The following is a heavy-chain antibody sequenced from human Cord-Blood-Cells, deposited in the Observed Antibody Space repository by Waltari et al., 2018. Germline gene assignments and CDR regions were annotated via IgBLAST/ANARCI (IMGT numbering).Heavy chain of an antibody. D-gene: IGHD4-17*01. Sequence: QVQLVQSGAEVKKPGASVKVSCKVSGYTLTELSMHWGRQAPGKGLEWMGGFDPEERGTNYAQKVQGRVTMTEDTSTDTAYMELSSLRSEDTAVYYCATVKGDYGDYGWYFDLWGRGTLVTVSS. CDR3: ATVKGDYGDYGWYFDL. V-gene: IGHV1-24*01. CDR1: GYTLTELS. CDR2: FDPEERGT. J-gene: IGHJ2*01.